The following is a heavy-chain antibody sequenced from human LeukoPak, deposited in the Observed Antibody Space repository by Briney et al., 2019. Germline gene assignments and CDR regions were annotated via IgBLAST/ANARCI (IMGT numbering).Heavy chain of an antibody. J-gene: IGHJ4*02. D-gene: IGHD2-2*01. V-gene: IGHV1-18*01. CDR1: GYTFTSYG. Sequence: ASVKVSCKASGYTFTSYGISWVRQAPGRGLEWMGWISAYNGNTNYAQKLQGRVTMTTDTSTSTAYLELRSLRSDDTAVYYCARAGIVVVPAAGPRRTIDYWGQGTLVTVSS. CDR3: ARAGIVVVPAAGPRRTIDY. CDR2: ISAYNGNT.